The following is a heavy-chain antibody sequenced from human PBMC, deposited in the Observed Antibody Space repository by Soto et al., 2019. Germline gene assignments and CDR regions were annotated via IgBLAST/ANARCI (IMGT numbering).Heavy chain of an antibody. J-gene: IGHJ4*02. CDR2: IYYSGST. CDR1: GGSISSSSYY. V-gene: IGHV4-39*01. D-gene: IGHD5-12*01. Sequence: PSETLSLTCTVSGGSISSSSYYWGWIRQPPGKGLEWIGSIYYSGSTYYNPSLKSRVTISVDTSKNQFSLKLSSVTAADTAVYYCARHFRRDGYNYFDYWGQGTLVTVPS. CDR3: ARHFRRDGYNYFDY.